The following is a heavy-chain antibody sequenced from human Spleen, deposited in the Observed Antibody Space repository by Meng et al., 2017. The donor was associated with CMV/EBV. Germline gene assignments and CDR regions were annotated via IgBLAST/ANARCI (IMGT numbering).Heavy chain of an antibody. Sequence: GESLKISCAASGFTFSNSAIHWVRQAPGRGLERVAFISSDGSDRSYVDSVKGRFTISRDNSKNTLYLQMDSLRPGDAAVYYCAKDLDSSSWYGDAFDIWGQGAMVTVSS. J-gene: IGHJ3*02. CDR2: ISSDGSDR. V-gene: IGHV3-30*02. CDR1: GFTFSNSA. D-gene: IGHD6-13*01. CDR3: AKDLDSSSWYGDAFDI.